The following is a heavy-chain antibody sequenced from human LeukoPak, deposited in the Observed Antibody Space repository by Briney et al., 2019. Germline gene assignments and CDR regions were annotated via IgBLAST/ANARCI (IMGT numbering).Heavy chain of an antibody. CDR3: ARDNSDYVEGDY. CDR2: INQDGSEK. D-gene: IGHD4-11*01. J-gene: IGHJ4*02. CDR1: GFTFRSHW. V-gene: IGHV3-7*01. Sequence: GGSLRLSCAASGFTFRSHWMTWVRQVPGKGLEWVANINQDGSEKFYVDSVKGRFTISRDNAKNSLYLQMNSLRAEDTALYYCARDNSDYVEGDYWGQETLVTVSS.